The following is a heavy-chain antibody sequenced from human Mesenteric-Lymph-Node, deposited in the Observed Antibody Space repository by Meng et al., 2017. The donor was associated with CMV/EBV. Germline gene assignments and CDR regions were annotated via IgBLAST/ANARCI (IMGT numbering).Heavy chain of an antibody. Sequence: GESLKISCAASGFTFSSYGMHWVRQAPGKGLEWVAFIRYDGSNKYYADSVKGRFTISRDNSKNTMFLQMNSLRVEDTAVYYCAKGGGGDWWNAFHIRGQGTMVTVSS. J-gene: IGHJ3*02. CDR2: IRYDGSNK. CDR3: AKGGGGDWWNAFHI. CDR1: GFTFSSYG. D-gene: IGHD2-21*01. V-gene: IGHV3-30*02.